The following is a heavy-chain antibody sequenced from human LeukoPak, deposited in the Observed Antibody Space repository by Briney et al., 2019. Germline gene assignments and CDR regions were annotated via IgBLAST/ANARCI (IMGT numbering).Heavy chain of an antibody. J-gene: IGHJ4*02. D-gene: IGHD3-10*01. CDR2: IKSKTDGGTT. CDR3: HGSGSYYPYYFDY. V-gene: IGHV3-15*01. Sequence: PGGCLRLSCAASGFTFSNAWMSWVRQAPGKGLEWVGRIKSKTDGGTTDYAAPVKGRFTISRDDSKNTLYLQMNSLKTEGTAVYYCHGSGSYYPYYFDYWGQGTLVTVSS. CDR1: GFTFSNAW.